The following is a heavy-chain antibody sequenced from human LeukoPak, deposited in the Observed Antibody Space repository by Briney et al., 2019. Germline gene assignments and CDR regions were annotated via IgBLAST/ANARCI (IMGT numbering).Heavy chain of an antibody. CDR1: GGSISSGTYY. V-gene: IGHV4-61*02. J-gene: IGHJ4*02. D-gene: IGHD3-16*01. Sequence: PSETLSLTCTVSGGSISSGTYYWTWIRQPAGKGLEWIGRIYNSGSTSYNPSLKSRVTLSMDTSRNQFSLKLSSVTAADTAVYYCARGRDDDAWGSYPTCFDFWGQGTLVIVSS. CDR2: IYNSGST. CDR3: ARGRDDDAWGSYPTCFDF.